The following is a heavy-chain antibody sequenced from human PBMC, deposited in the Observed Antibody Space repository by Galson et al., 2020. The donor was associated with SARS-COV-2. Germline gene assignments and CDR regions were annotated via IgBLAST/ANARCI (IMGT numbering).Heavy chain of an antibody. V-gene: IGHV2-5*02. CDR1: RFPLSTTGVG. J-gene: IGHJ5*02. CDR2: IYCDDDK. D-gene: IGHD1-26*01. Sequence: SGPTPVKPTQTLTLTCTFSRFPLSTTGVGVGWIRQSPGKSPEWLDLIYCDDDKRYSPSLKNRLTITKDTSKNQVVLTMTNMDHVDTSTYFCARRLGRNWFDPWGQGTLVIVSS. CDR3: ARRLGRNWFDP.